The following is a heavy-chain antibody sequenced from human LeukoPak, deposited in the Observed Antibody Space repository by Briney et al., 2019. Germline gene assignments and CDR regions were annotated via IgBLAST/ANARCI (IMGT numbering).Heavy chain of an antibody. CDR2: IIPIFGTA. V-gene: IGHV1-69*13. J-gene: IGHJ6*03. Sequence: SVKVSCKASGGTFSSYAISWVRQAPGQGLEWMGGIIPIFGTANYAQKFQGRVTITADESTSTAYMELSSLRSEDTAVYYCARVPRCSSTSCYTYYYYYYMDVWGKGTTVTVS. D-gene: IGHD2-2*02. CDR1: GGTFSSYA. CDR3: ARVPRCSSTSCYTYYYYYYMDV.